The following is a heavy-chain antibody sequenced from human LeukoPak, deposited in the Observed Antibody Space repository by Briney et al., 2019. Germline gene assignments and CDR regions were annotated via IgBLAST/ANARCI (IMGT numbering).Heavy chain of an antibody. CDR2: INHSGST. CDR1: GFTFSTYG. D-gene: IGHD3-9*01. J-gene: IGHJ4*02. V-gene: IGHV4-34*01. Sequence: PGGSLRLSCAASGFTFSTYGMSWIRQPPGKGLEWIGEINHSGSTYYNPSLKSRVTISVDTSKNQFSLKLSSVTAADTAVYYCARDPSSLIRYFDWLSPPSYYFDYWGQGTLVTVSS. CDR3: ARDPSSLIRYFDWLSPPSYYFDY.